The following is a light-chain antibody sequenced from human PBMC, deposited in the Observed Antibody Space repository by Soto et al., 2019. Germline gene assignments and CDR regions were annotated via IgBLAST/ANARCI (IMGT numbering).Light chain of an antibody. V-gene: IGKV1-39*01. CDR3: QQSYSTPRT. Sequence: DIKMTQSPSSLSASVRDRVTITCRASQSISSYLNWYQQKPGKAPKLLIYAASSLQSGVPSRFSGSGSGTDFTLTVSSLQPEDFATYFCQQSYSTPRTFGQGTKVDIK. J-gene: IGKJ1*01. CDR1: QSISSY. CDR2: AAS.